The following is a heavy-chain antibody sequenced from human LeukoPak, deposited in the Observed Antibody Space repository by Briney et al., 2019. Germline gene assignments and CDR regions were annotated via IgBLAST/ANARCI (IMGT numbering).Heavy chain of an antibody. CDR3: ARDYDGYCSGGSCYSDGFYYYYYMDV. CDR1: GGSISSGSYY. CDR2: IYTSGST. J-gene: IGHJ6*03. Sequence: TLSLTCTVSGGSISSGSYYWSWIRQPAGKGLEWIGRIYTSGSTNYNPSLKSRVTMSVDTSKNQFSLKLSSVTAADTAVYYCARDYDGYCSGGSCYSDGFYYYYYMDVWGKGTTVTISS. V-gene: IGHV4-61*02. D-gene: IGHD2-15*01.